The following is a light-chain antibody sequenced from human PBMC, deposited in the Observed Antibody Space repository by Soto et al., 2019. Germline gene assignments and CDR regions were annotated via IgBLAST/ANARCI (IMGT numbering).Light chain of an antibody. CDR2: DVS. V-gene: IGLV2-11*01. Sequence: QSVLTQPRSVSGSPGQSVAISCTGTSSDVGGYNYVSWYQQHPGKAPKLMIFDVSRRPSGVPDRFSGSTSGNTASLTISGLQAEDEADYCCCSYAGTYTYVFGTGTKLTVL. J-gene: IGLJ1*01. CDR1: SSDVGGYNY. CDR3: CSYAGTYTYV.